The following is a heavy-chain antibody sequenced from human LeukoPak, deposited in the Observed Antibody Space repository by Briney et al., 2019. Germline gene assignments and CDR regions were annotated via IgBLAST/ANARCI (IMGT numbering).Heavy chain of an antibody. CDR1: GGTFSSYA. J-gene: IGHJ4*02. V-gene: IGHV1-69*04. CDR3: ARYLVGATGYFDY. CDR2: VIPILGIA. Sequence: SVKVSCKASGGTFSSYAISWVRQAPGQGLEWMGRVIPILGIANYAQKFQGRVTITADKSTSTAYMELSSLRSEDTAVYYCARYLVGATGYFDYWGQGTLVTVSS. D-gene: IGHD1-26*01.